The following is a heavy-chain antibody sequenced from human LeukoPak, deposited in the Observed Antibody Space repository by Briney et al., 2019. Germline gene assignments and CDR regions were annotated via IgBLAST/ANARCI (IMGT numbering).Heavy chain of an antibody. CDR2: IIPIFGTA. CDR1: GGTFSSYA. D-gene: IGHD3-10*01. CDR3: AREGGSVHRYTFDI. J-gene: IGHJ3*02. V-gene: IGHV1-69*05. Sequence: GASVKVSCKASGGTFSSYAISWVRQAPGQGLEWMGGIIPIFGTANYAQKFQGGVTITTDESTSTAYMELSRLRSDDTAVYYCAREGGSVHRYTFDIWGQGTMVTVSS.